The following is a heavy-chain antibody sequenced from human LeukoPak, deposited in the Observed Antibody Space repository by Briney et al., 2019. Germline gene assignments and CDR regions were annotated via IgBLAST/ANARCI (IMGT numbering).Heavy chain of an antibody. J-gene: IGHJ4*02. V-gene: IGHV1-8*01. D-gene: IGHD5-18*01. CDR3: ARRNTAMVAGLDY. CDR1: GYTFTTYD. Sequence: ASVKVSCKASGYTFTTYDINWVRQATGQGPEWMGWMNPNSGNTGYAQKFQGRVTMTRNTSISTAFMELSGLGSEDTAVYFCARRNTAMVAGLDYWGQGSLVTVSS. CDR2: MNPNSGNT.